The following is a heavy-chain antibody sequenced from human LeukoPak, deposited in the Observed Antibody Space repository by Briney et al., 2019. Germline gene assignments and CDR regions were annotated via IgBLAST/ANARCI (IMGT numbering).Heavy chain of an antibody. CDR2: INPNSGGT. CDR3: ARGDCSTISCPFDP. J-gene: IGHJ5*02. CDR1: GYTFTGYY. Sequence: ASVKVSCKASGYTFTGYYMHWVRQAPGQGLEWMGRINPNSGGTNYAQNFQGRVTMTRDTSISTAYMELNRLRSDDTAVYYCARGDCSTISCPFDPWGQGTLVTVSS. V-gene: IGHV1-2*06. D-gene: IGHD2-2*01.